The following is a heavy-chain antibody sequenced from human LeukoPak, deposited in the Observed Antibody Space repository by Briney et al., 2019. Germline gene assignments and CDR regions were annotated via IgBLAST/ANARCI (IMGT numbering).Heavy chain of an antibody. CDR1: GYTFTGYY. V-gene: IGHV1-2*04. Sequence: GASVKVSCKASGYTFTGYYMHWVRQAPGQGLEWTGWINPNSGGTNYAQKFQGWVTMTRDTSISTAYMELSRLRSDDTAVYYCGRGTYYYTSGSYYSLDYWGQGTLVTVSS. D-gene: IGHD3-10*01. J-gene: IGHJ4*02. CDR3: GRGTYYYTSGSYYSLDY. CDR2: INPNSGGT.